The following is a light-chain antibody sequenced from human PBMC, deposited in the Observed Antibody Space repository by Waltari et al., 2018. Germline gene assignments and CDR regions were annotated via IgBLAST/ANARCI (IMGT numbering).Light chain of an antibody. V-gene: IGLV2-14*01. CDR3: SSYSSTITYV. CDR1: TSDVGGHKY. Sequence: QSALTQPASVSGSPGQSITISCTGTTSDVGGHKYVSWYQQHPGKAPKLLIYVVSNRPSGVSNRFSGSKSANTASLTISGLQAEDEADYYCSSYSSTITYVFGTGTKVTVL. CDR2: VVS. J-gene: IGLJ1*01.